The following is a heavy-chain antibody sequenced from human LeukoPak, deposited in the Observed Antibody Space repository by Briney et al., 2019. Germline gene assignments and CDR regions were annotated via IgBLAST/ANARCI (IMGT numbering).Heavy chain of an antibody. CDR1: GGTFSSYT. CDR3: ARDLGSRVRGVTSSS. J-gene: IGHJ5*02. CDR2: IDPNSGGT. V-gene: IGHV1-2*06. D-gene: IGHD3-10*01. Sequence: ASVKVSCKASGGTFSSYTISWVRQAPGQGLEWMGRIDPNSGGTNYAQKFQGRVTMTRDTSISTAYMELSRLRSDDTAVYYCARDLGSRVRGVTSSSWGQGTLVTVSS.